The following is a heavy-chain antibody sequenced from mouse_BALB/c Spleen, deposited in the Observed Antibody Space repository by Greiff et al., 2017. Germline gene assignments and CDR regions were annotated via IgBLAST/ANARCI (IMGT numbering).Heavy chain of an antibody. CDR1: GYTFTDYN. Sequence: EVQLQQSGPELVKPGASVKIPCKASGYTFTDYNMDWVKQSHGKSLEWIGDINPNNGGTIYNQKFKGKATLTVDKSSSTAYMELRSLTSEDTAVYYCASSGDSSGYYAMDYWGQGTSVTVSS. V-gene: IGHV1-18*01. CDR2: INPNNGGT. CDR3: ASSGDSSGYYAMDY. J-gene: IGHJ4*01. D-gene: IGHD3-2*01.